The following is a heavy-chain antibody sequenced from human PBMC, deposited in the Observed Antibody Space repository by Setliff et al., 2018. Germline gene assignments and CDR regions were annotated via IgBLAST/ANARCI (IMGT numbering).Heavy chain of an antibody. J-gene: IGHJ3*02. V-gene: IGHV4-34*01. CDR1: GGSFSGYY. Sequence: SETLSLTCAVYGGSFSGYYWSWIRQPPGKGLEWIGEINHSGSTNYNPSLKGRVTISLDRSENEFSLNLTSVTAADTAVYFCAREPSPSDALDIWGQGTMVTV. CDR3: AREPSPSDALDI. CDR2: INHSGST.